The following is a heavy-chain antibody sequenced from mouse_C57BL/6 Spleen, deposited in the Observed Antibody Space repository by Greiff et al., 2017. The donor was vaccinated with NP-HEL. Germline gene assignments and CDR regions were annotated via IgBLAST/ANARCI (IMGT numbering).Heavy chain of an antibody. CDR3: ARQIYYGKGYSMDY. V-gene: IGHV5-12*01. CDR1: GFTFSDYY. Sequence: DVHLVESGGGLVQPGGSLKLSCAASGFTFSDYYMYWVRQTPEKRLEWVAYISNGGGSTYYPDTVKGRFTISRDNAKNTLYLQMSRLKSEDTAMYYCARQIYYGKGYSMDYWGQGTSVTVSS. J-gene: IGHJ4*01. CDR2: ISNGGGST. D-gene: IGHD1-1*01.